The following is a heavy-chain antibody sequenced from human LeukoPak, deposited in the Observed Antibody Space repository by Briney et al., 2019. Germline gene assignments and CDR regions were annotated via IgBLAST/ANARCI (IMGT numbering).Heavy chain of an antibody. CDR1: GYTFTGYY. V-gene: IGHV1-2*02. Sequence: GASVKASGKASGYTFTGYYMHWVRQSPGQGLEWMGWINPNSGGTNYAQKFQGRVTMTRDTSISTAYMELSRLRSDDTAVYYCASSGWSGSYYGGYYFDYWGQGTLVTVSS. CDR3: ASSGWSGSYYGGYYFDY. CDR2: INPNSGGT. J-gene: IGHJ4*02. D-gene: IGHD1-26*01.